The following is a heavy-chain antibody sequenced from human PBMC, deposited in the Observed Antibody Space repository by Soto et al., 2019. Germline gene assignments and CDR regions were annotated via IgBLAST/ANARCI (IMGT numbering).Heavy chain of an antibody. CDR3: ARDFFP. Sequence: GGSLRLSCTASGFTFGDYPMNWIRQPPGKGLEWVSSISSGGSYIYYADSVKGRFTISRDNAKNSLSLQMSSLRAEDTAIYYCARDFFPWGQGTLVTVSS. CDR1: GFTFGDYP. V-gene: IGHV3-21*01. J-gene: IGHJ5*02. CDR2: ISSGGSYI.